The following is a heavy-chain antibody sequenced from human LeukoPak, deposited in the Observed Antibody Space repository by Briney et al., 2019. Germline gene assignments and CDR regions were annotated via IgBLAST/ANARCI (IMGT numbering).Heavy chain of an antibody. CDR3: AGKDIHTPRILLDV. Sequence: PGGSLRLSCTASGFTSSSYAMDWVRQAPGKGLEWVSAIGTTEGSTFYAGSVKGRFTIFRDHSKNALYLQMNSLRVEDTAVYYCAGKDIHTPRILLDVWGQGTTVTVSS. J-gene: IGHJ6*02. V-gene: IGHV3-23*01. CDR2: IGTTEGST. D-gene: IGHD2-15*01. CDR1: GFTSSSYA.